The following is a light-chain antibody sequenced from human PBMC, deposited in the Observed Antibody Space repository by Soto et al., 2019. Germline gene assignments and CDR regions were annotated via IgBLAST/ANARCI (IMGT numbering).Light chain of an antibody. CDR2: NTN. Sequence: QSVLTQPPSASGTPGQRVTISCSGSSSNIGSKPVNWYLQLPGAAPKLLIHNTNQRPSGVPDRFSGSKSGTSASLAISGLQSDDEAHYYCAAWDDSLNGLVFGGGTKVTVL. CDR3: AAWDDSLNGLV. V-gene: IGLV1-44*01. J-gene: IGLJ2*01. CDR1: SSNIGSKP.